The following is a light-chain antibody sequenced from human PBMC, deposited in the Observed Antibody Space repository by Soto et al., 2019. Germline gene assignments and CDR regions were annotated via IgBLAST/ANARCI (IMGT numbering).Light chain of an antibody. CDR2: GAS. Sequence: IQLTQSPSSLSVSVGDSVTIICRASKAIGSSFAWYRQKPGKVAEVLIYGASTLQNGVPSRFSGSGSGTDFTLTISSLQPEDFATYYCQQLNSYPLTFGGGTKVEIK. CDR1: KAIGSS. V-gene: IGKV1-9*01. CDR3: QQLNSYPLT. J-gene: IGKJ4*01.